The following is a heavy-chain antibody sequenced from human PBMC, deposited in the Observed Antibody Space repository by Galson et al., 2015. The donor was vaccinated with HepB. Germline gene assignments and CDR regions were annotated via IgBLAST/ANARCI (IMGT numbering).Heavy chain of an antibody. CDR2: INAGNGNT. CDR1: GYTFTSYA. D-gene: IGHD6-13*01. J-gene: IGHJ3*02. Sequence: SVKVSCKASGYTFTSYAMHRVRQAPGQRLEWMGWINAGNGNTKYSQQFQGRVTITRDTSASTAYMELSSLRSEDTAVYYCARRSSSWAFDIWGQGTMVTVSS. V-gene: IGHV1-3*01. CDR3: ARRSSSWAFDI.